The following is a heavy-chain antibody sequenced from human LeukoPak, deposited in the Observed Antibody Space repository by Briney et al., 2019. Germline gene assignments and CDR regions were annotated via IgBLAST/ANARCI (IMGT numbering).Heavy chain of an antibody. Sequence: GGSLRLSCAASGFTFSSYAMHWVRQAPGKGLEYVSAISSNGGSTYYANSVKGRFTISRDNSKNTLYLQMGSLRAEDTAVYYCARSSGVGATTPFDYWGQGTLVTVSS. V-gene: IGHV3-64*01. J-gene: IGHJ4*02. CDR1: GFTFSSYA. D-gene: IGHD1-26*01. CDR3: ARSSGVGATTPFDY. CDR2: ISSNGGST.